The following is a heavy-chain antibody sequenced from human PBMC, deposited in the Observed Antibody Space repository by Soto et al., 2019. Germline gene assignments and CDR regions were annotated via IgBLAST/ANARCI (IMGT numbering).Heavy chain of an antibody. J-gene: IGHJ4*02. CDR2: ISGSGNTI. CDR1: GFNFGYYY. CDR3: ARVRGYFDY. D-gene: IGHD1-26*01. Sequence: GGSLRLSCAASGFNFGYYYMSWIRQAPGKGLEWVSSISGSGNTIYYADSVKGRFTSSRDSAKNSLYLQMNSLRAEDTAVYYCARVRGYFDYWGQGALVTVSS. V-gene: IGHV3-11*01.